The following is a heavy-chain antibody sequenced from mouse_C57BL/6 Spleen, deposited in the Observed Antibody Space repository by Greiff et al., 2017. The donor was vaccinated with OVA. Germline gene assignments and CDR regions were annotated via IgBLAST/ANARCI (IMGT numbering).Heavy chain of an antibody. CDR2: FDPNSGGT. CDR1: GYTFTSYW. V-gene: IGHV1-72*01. CDR3: ARYGTTVVAYYFDD. Sequence: QVQLQQPGAELVKPGASVKLSCKASGYTFTSYWMHWVKQRPGRGLEWIGRFDPNSGGTKYNEKFKSKATLTVDKPSSTAYMQLSSLTSEDSAVYYCARYGTTVVAYYFDDWGKGTTLTVSS. J-gene: IGHJ2*01. D-gene: IGHD1-1*01.